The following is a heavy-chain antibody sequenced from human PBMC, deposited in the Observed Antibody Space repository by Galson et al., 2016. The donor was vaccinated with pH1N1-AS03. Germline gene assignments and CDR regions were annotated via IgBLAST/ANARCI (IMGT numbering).Heavy chain of an antibody. D-gene: IGHD3-3*01. CDR3: ARGSGSPHWFDP. CDR2: VGGVDGSL. Sequence: SLRLSCAASGFTLSGYSMDWVRQAPGKGLEWVSGVGGVDGSLWYAESVKGRFTVSRDNSKGTLDLQMNSLRADDTAVYYCARGSGSPHWFDPWGQGTLVTVSS. J-gene: IGHJ5*02. V-gene: IGHV3-23*01. CDR1: GFTLSGYS.